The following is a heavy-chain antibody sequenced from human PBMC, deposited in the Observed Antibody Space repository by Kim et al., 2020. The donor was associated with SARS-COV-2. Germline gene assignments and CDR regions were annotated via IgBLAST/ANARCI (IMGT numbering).Heavy chain of an antibody. CDR1: GFTFSSYS. V-gene: IGHV3-21*04. D-gene: IGHD3-10*01. CDR3: ARVPHRRFGELSLDY. Sequence: GGSLRLSCAASGFTFSSYSMNWVRQAPGKGLEWVSSISSSSSYIYYADSVKGRVTISRDNAKNSLYLQLNSLRAEDTAVYYCARVPHRRFGELSLDYWGQRTLVTVSS. CDR2: ISSSSSYI. J-gene: IGHJ4*02.